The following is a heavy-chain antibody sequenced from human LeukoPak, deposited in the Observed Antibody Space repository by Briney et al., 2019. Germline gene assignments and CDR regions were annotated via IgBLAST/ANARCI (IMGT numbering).Heavy chain of an antibody. CDR3: ARSKSYYDSTGYDY. CDR1: GYTFTGYY. Sequence: ASVKVSCKASGYTFTGYYMHWVRQAPGQGLEWMRRINPNSGGTNYAQKFQGRVTMTRDTSISTAYMELSRLRSDDTAVYYCARSKSYYDSTGYDYWGQGTLVTVSS. CDR2: INPNSGGT. D-gene: IGHD3-22*01. V-gene: IGHV1-2*06. J-gene: IGHJ4*02.